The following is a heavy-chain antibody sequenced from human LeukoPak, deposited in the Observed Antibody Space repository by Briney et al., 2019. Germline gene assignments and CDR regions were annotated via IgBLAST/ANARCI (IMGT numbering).Heavy chain of an antibody. D-gene: IGHD6-19*01. J-gene: IGHJ4*02. CDR3: TRGSSGRRDH. Sequence: ASVKVSCKASGYTFTSCDINWVRQATGQGLEWMGWMNPNSGNTGYGQGFQGRITMTRDISIGTAYMELSNLTSEDTAIYYRTRGSSGRRDHWGQGTLVTVSA. V-gene: IGHV1-8*01. CDR2: MNPNSGNT. CDR1: GYTFTSCD.